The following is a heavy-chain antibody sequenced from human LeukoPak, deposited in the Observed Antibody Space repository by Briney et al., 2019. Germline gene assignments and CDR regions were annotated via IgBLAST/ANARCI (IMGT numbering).Heavy chain of an antibody. D-gene: IGHD2/OR15-2a*01. V-gene: IGHV4-34*01. CDR2: INHSGST. CDR1: GGSFSGYY. CDR3: ARRPRKNSALDV. Sequence: SETLSLTCAVYGGSFSGYYWSWIRQPPGKRLEWIGEINHSGSTNYNPSLKSRVTISVDTSKNQFSLKLSSVTAADTAVYYCARRPRKNSALDVWGKGTTVTVSS. J-gene: IGHJ6*04.